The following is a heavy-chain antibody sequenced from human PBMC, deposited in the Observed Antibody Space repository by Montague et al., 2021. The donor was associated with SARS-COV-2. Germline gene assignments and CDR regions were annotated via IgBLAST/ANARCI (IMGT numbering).Heavy chain of an antibody. V-gene: IGHV4-59*01. CDR3: ARAVVGAKTATIES. D-gene: IGHD2-15*01. Sequence: SETLSLTRSLSGGSINNYFWGWIRQSPGKGLEWVGYMHSTGSTAXNPSLKSRVIMSVDTSKTQISLKLSSVSAADTALYYCARAVVGAKTATIESWGQGTLVTVSS. CDR1: GGSINNYF. J-gene: IGHJ4*02. CDR2: MHSTGST.